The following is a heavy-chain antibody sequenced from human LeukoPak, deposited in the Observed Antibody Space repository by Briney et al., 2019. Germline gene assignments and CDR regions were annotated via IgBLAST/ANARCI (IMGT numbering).Heavy chain of an antibody. CDR2: ISGSGGST. J-gene: IGHJ4*02. CDR1: GFTFSSYT. V-gene: IGHV3-23*01. D-gene: IGHD1-14*01. Sequence: GGSLRLSCAASGFTFSSYTMSWVRQAPGEGLEWVSSISGSGGSTYYADSVKGRFTISRDNSKNTLYLQMNSLRAEDTAVFYCAKDNPPAGIYFDYWGQGILVTVPS. CDR3: AKDNPPAGIYFDY.